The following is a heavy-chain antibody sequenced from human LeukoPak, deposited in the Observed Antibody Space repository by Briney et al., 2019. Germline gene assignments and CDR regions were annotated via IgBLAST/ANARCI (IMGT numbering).Heavy chain of an antibody. D-gene: IGHD5-18*01. CDR1: GGTFSSYA. CDR3: ARGNVDTAMVSYYYYYMDV. Sequence: ASVKVSCKASGGTFSSYAISWVRQAPGQGLEWMGGIIPTFGTANYAQKFQGRVTITTDESTSTAYMELSSLRSEDTAVYYCARGNVDTAMVSYYYYYMDVWGKGTTVTVSS. CDR2: IIPTFGTA. J-gene: IGHJ6*03. V-gene: IGHV1-69*05.